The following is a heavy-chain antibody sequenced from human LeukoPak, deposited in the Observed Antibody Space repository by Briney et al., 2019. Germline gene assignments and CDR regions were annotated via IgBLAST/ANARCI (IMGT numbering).Heavy chain of an antibody. CDR1: GFTFSSYS. V-gene: IGHV3-21*04. Sequence: GGSLRLSCAASGFTFSSYSMNWVRQAPGKGLEWVSSISSGSSYIYYADSVKGRFTISRDNAKNSLYLQMNSLRAEDTALYYCAKDRRGYYYDSSGYLVGGDFDYWGQGTLVTVSS. D-gene: IGHD3-22*01. CDR2: ISSGSSYI. J-gene: IGHJ4*02. CDR3: AKDRRGYYYDSSGYLVGGDFDY.